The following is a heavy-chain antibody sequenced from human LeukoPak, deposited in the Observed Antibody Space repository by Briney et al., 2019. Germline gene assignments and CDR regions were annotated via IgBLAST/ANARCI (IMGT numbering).Heavy chain of an antibody. D-gene: IGHD3-3*01. J-gene: IGHJ4*02. Sequence: GVSLRLSCAASGFSFRTYWMTWVRQAPGKGREWLANIKQDGSERNYVDSVKGRFTISRDNAKNSLYLQMNSLKADDTAVYYCARENWAPYDWGQGTLVTVSS. CDR1: GFSFRTYW. CDR2: IKQDGSER. CDR3: ARENWAPYD. V-gene: IGHV3-7*01.